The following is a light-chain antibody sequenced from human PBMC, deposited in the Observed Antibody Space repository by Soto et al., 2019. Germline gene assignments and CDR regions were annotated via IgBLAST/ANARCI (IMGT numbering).Light chain of an antibody. J-gene: IGLJ3*02. CDR2: EAS. CDR3: CSYANDNVV. CDR1: SSDVGSYNL. V-gene: IGLV2-23*01. Sequence: QSALTQPASVSGSLGQSITISCTGISSDVGSYNLVSWYQQHPGKAPKLMIYEASQRPSGVSNRFSGSKSGDTAPPTISGLQAEDEADYYCCSYANDNVVFGGGTKLTVL.